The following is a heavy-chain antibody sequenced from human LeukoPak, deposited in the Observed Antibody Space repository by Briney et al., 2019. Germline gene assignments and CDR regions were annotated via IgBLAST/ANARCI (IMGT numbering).Heavy chain of an antibody. J-gene: IGHJ3*02. CDR3: ARNYCSSTSCRPSDAFDI. D-gene: IGHD2-2*01. V-gene: IGHV1-69*05. Sequence: GASVTVSFKASGGTFINYAISWVRQAPGQGLEWMGGIITIFGTANYAQKFQGRVTITTDESTSTAYMELSSLRSEDTAVYYCARNYCSSTSCRPSDAFDIWGQGTMVTVSS. CDR1: GGTFINYA. CDR2: IITIFGTA.